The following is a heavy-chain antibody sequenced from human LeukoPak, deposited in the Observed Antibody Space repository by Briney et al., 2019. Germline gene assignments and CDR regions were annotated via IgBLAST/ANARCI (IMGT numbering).Heavy chain of an antibody. CDR3: ARLIRGYSGYDFGNWFDP. CDR1: GYSISSSNW. Sequence: TSETLSLTCAVSGYSISSSNWWGWIRQPPGKGLEWIGYIYYSGSTYYSPSLKSRVTMSVDTSKNQFSLKLSSVTAVDTAVYYCARLIRGYSGYDFGNWFDPWGPGTLVNVSS. V-gene: IGHV4-28*01. J-gene: IGHJ5*02. CDR2: IYYSGST. D-gene: IGHD5-12*01.